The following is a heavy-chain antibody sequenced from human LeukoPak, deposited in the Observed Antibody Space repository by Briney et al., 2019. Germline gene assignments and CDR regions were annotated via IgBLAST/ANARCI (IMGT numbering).Heavy chain of an antibody. Sequence: GESLRLSCAASGFIFNSYGMSWVRQAPGKGREWVSALSGSGDTTYYADSVKGRFTISRDNSKKTLYLQMNSLRVEDTAIYYCAKDRSWGLDYWGQGTLVTVSS. V-gene: IGHV3-23*01. CDR3: AKDRSWGLDY. J-gene: IGHJ4*02. CDR1: GFIFNSYG. D-gene: IGHD7-27*01. CDR2: LSGSGDTT.